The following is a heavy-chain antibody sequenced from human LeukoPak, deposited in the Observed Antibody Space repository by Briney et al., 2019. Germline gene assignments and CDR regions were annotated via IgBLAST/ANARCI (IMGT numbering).Heavy chain of an antibody. CDR1: GYTFTSYG. Sequence: ASLWVSCKASGYTFTSYGISWVRQAPGQGLEWMGWISAHNVNTIYAQKLQGRVTMTTDTSTSTAYMELRSLRSDDTSVFYCARDYSSYYDSSGYYHWGQGTLVTVSS. J-gene: IGHJ4*02. V-gene: IGHV1-18*01. CDR2: ISAHNVNT. CDR3: ARDYSSYYDSSGYYH. D-gene: IGHD3-22*01.